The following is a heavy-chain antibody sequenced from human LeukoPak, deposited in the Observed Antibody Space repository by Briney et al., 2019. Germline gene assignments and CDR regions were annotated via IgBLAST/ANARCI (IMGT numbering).Heavy chain of an antibody. CDR1: GFTFNTYA. CDR2: ISGSGGST. D-gene: IGHD4-11*01. CDR3: AKHDHPYISDYQDY. V-gene: IGHV3-23*01. Sequence: GGSLRLSCAASGFTFNTYAMSWVRQAPGKGLEWVSGISGSGGSTSYADSVRGRFTISRDNSKNTLYLQMNSLRAEDTALYYGAKHDHPYISDYQDYGGQGPLVTVSS. J-gene: IGHJ4*02.